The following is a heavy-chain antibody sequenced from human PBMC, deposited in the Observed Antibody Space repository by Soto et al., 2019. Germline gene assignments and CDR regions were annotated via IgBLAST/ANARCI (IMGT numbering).Heavy chain of an antibody. CDR2: MSSDGSNK. CDR1: GFTFISYA. V-gene: IGHV3-30-3*01. D-gene: IGHD3-3*01. CDR3: ARGQSRGIFGVVYFDY. J-gene: IGHJ4*02. Sequence: GGSLRLPCAASGFTFISYAMHWVRQAPGKGLEWVSVMSSDGSNKYYADSVKGRFTISRDNSKNTLYLQMNSLRADDTAVYYCARGQSRGIFGVVYFDYWGQGTLVTVSS.